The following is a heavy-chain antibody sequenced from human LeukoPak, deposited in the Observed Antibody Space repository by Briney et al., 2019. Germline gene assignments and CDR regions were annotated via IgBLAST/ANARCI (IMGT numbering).Heavy chain of an antibody. Sequence: GGPLRLSCAASGFTFSSYAMSWVRQAPGKGLEWVSAISGSGGSTYYADSVKGRFTISRDNSKNTLYLQMNSLRAEDTAVYYCAKDEHRVVAVAGSRFYWGQGTLVTVPS. CDR2: ISGSGGST. CDR1: GFTFSSYA. V-gene: IGHV3-23*01. CDR3: AKDEHRVVAVAGSRFY. J-gene: IGHJ4*02. D-gene: IGHD6-19*01.